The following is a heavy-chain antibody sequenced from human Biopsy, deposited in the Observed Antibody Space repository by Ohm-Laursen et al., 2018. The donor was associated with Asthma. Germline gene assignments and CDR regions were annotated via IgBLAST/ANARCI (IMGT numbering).Heavy chain of an antibody. Sequence: TLSLTWVVSGGSVSSGSYYWSWIRQPPGKGLEWIGYIYYSGSTNYNPSLKSRVTISVDTSKNQFSLKLGSVTAADTAVYYCARVTRITIFGVGGIQDYWGQGTLVTVSS. D-gene: IGHD3-3*01. CDR1: GGSVSSGSYY. CDR3: ARVTRITIFGVGGIQDY. V-gene: IGHV4-61*01. CDR2: IYYSGST. J-gene: IGHJ4*02.